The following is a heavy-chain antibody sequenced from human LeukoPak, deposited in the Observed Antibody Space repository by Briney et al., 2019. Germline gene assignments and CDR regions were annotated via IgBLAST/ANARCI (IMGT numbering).Heavy chain of an antibody. CDR3: ARDPATVTTFLLYYYFDY. D-gene: IGHD4-17*01. Sequence: GASVKVSCKASGYTLTGYYMHWVRQAPGQGLEWMGWINPNSGGTNYAQKFQGRVTMTRDTSISTAYMELSRLRSDDTAVYYCARDPATVTTFLLYYYFDYWGQGTLVTVSS. CDR1: GYTLTGYY. J-gene: IGHJ4*02. CDR2: INPNSGGT. V-gene: IGHV1-2*02.